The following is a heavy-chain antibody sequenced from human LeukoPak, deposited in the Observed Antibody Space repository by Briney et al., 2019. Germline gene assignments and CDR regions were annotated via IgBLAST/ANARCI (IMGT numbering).Heavy chain of an antibody. D-gene: IGHD2-21*01. CDR3: ARGGGYCGGDCYGIDY. Sequence: GGSLRLSCAASGFTFSSYAMHWVRQAPGKGLEWVAVISYDGSNKYYADSVKGRFTISRDNSKNTLYLQMNSLRAEDTAVYYCARGGGYCGGDCYGIDYWGQGTLVTVSS. V-gene: IGHV3-30-3*01. CDR1: GFTFSSYA. CDR2: ISYDGSNK. J-gene: IGHJ4*02.